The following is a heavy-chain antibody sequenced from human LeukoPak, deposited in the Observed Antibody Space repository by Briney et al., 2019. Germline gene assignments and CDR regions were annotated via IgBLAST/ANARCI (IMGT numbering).Heavy chain of an antibody. CDR3: TRRGSSGSPLDY. J-gene: IGHJ4*02. Sequence: PGGSLRLSCAASGFTFSGSAMHWVRQASGKGLEWVGSIRSKANSYATAYAASVKGRFTISRDDSKNTAYLQMNSLKTEDTAVYYCTRRGSSGSPLDYWGQGTLVTVSS. D-gene: IGHD3-22*01. V-gene: IGHV3-73*01. CDR2: IRSKANSYAT. CDR1: GFTFSGSA.